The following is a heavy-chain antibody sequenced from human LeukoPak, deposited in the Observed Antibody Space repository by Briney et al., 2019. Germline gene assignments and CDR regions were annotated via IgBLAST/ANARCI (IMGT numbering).Heavy chain of an antibody. D-gene: IGHD5-18*01. CDR2: IYYSGST. CDR1: GGSISSSSYY. V-gene: IGHV4-39*01. CDR3: ARRLSVDTAMVNLPPLDY. J-gene: IGHJ4*02. Sequence: NPSETLSLTCTVSGGSISSSSYYWGWIRQPPGKGLEWIGSIYYSGSTYYNPSLKSRVTISVDTSKNQFSLKLSSVTAADTAVYYCARRLSVDTAMVNLPPLDYRGQGTLVTVSS.